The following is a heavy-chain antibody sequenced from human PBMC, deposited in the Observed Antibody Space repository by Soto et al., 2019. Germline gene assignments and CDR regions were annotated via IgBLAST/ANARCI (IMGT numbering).Heavy chain of an antibody. D-gene: IGHD2-2*01. V-gene: IGHV5-10-1*01. CDR2: IDPTDSYT. Sequence: AGESLKISCKGSGYSFSSFTSYWISWVRQMPGKGLEWMGRIDPTDSYTHYSPSFQGHVTISVDKSISTAYLQWSSLKASDSAMYYCARHRGCYDGRWRSFDYWGQGTLVTVSS. CDR1: GYSFSSFTSYW. CDR3: ARHRGCYDGRWRSFDY. J-gene: IGHJ4*02.